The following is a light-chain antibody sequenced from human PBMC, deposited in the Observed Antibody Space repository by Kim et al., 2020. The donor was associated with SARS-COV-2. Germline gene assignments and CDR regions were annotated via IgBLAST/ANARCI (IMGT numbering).Light chain of an antibody. Sequence: GQKVTISCAGSSSNMGNNNVSWYQPLPGTAPNLLIYDNKKRPSGIPDRFSGSESGTSATLGITGLQTGDEADYYCGTWDSSLSTVVFGGGTKVTVL. CDR1: SSNMGNNN. J-gene: IGLJ2*01. V-gene: IGLV1-51*01. CDR2: DNK. CDR3: GTWDSSLSTVV.